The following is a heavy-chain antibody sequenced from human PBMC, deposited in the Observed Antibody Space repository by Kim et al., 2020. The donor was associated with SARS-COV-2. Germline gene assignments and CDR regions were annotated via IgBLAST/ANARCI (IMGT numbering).Heavy chain of an antibody. CDR3: ARDSGYDPGWFDP. J-gene: IGHJ5*02. D-gene: IGHD5-12*01. V-gene: IGHV4-39*02. Sequence: YNPSLKSRVTISVDTSKNQFSLKLSSVTAADTAVYYCARDSGYDPGWFDPWGQGTLVTISS.